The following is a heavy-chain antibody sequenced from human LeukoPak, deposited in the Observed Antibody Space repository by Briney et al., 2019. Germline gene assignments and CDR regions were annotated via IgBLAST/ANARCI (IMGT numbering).Heavy chain of an antibody. D-gene: IGHD3-10*01. CDR3: ARRVRVDPYYYYMDV. V-gene: IGHV4-39*01. CDR1: GGSISSSSYY. CDR2: IYYSGST. Sequence: SETLSLTCTVSGGSISSSSYYWGWICQPPGKGLEWIGSIYYSGSTYYNPSLKSRVTISVDTSKNQFSLKLSSVTAADTAVYYCARRVRVDPYYYYMDVWGKGTTVTVSS. J-gene: IGHJ6*03.